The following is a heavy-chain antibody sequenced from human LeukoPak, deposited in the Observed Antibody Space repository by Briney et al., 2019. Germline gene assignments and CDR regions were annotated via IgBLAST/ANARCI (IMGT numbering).Heavy chain of an antibody. J-gene: IGHJ4*02. CDR1: GYTFTSYY. CDR3: ARDYYDSSGYYYFDY. D-gene: IGHD3-22*01. V-gene: IGHV1-46*01. Sequence: VASVNVSCKASGYTFTSYYMHWVRQAPGQGLEWMGIINPSGGSTSYAQKFQGRVTMTRDTSTSTVYMELSSLRSEDTAVYYCARDYYDSSGYYYFDYWGQGTLVTVSS. CDR2: INPSGGST.